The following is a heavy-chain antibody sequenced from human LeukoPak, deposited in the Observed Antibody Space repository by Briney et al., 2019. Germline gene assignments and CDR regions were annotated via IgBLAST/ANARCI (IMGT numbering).Heavy chain of an antibody. V-gene: IGHV4-39*01. CDR2: IYYSGST. CDR3: ARRRGGVRGVITFYYFDY. Sequence: SETLSLTCTASGGSISSSSYYWGWIRQPPGKGLEWIGSIYYSGSTYYNPSLKSRVTISVDTSKNQFSLKLSSVTAADTAVYYCARRRGGVRGVITFYYFDYWGQGTLVTVSS. CDR1: GGSISSSSYY. D-gene: IGHD3-10*01. J-gene: IGHJ4*02.